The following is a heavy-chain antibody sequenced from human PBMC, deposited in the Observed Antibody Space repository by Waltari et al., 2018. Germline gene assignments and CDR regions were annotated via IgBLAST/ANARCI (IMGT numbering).Heavy chain of an antibody. CDR3: ARDTTSRERAGD. V-gene: IGHV3-53*01. CDR2: IYTGEMT. J-gene: IGHJ4*02. D-gene: IGHD1-1*01. CDR1: GLSVSNNY. Sequence: VRLVESGGGLIHPGGSLRLSCAASGLSVSNNYMHWVRQAPGKGREWVSVIYTGEMTDYPDAVKGRFTISRDISKNVVYLQMNNLRAEDTALYYCARDTTSRERAGDWGQGTLVTVSS.